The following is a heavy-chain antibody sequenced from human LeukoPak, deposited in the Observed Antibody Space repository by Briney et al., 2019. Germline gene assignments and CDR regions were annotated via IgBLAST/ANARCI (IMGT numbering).Heavy chain of an antibody. J-gene: IGHJ4*02. CDR1: GYTFTGYY. Sequence: ASVKVSCKASGYTFTGYYMHWVRQAPGQGLEWMGWINPNSGGTTYAQKFQGRVTMTRDTSLSTAYLALSRLRSDAPAVYYFARQDLAAAGYYYWGQGTLVTVSS. D-gene: IGHD6-13*01. CDR2: INPNSGGT. V-gene: IGHV1-2*02. CDR3: ARQDLAAAGYYY.